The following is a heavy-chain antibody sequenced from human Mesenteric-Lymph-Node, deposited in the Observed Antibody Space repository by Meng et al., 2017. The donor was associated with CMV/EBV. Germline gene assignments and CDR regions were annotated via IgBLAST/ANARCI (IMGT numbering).Heavy chain of an antibody. D-gene: IGHD2/OR15-2a*01. CDR1: GFSLNTSGVG. V-gene: IGHV2-5*02. CDR2: IYWDDDK. CDR3: AHRRPLYYFDY. J-gene: IGHJ4*02. Sequence: CSFSGFSLNTSGVGVGWIRRPPGKALEWLALIYWDDDKRYSPSQKSRLTITKDTSKNQVVLTMTNMDLVDTGTYYCAHRRPLYYFDYWGQGTLVTVSS.